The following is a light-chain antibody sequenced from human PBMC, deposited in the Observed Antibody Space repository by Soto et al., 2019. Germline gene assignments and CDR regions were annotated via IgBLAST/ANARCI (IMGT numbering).Light chain of an antibody. CDR1: QSVSSD. Sequence: GLSQSPATLSLSTGERATLSCRASQSVSSDLAWYQQEPGQAPRLLIYDASNRATGIPARFSGSGSGTDFTLTISSLEAEDFAVYYCQPRSNWPPIPFGQGTLLEVK. CDR3: QPRSNWPPIP. CDR2: DAS. V-gene: IGKV3-11*01. J-gene: IGKJ5*01.